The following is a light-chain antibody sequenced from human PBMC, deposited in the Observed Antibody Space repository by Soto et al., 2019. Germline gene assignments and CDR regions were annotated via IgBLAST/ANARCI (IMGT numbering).Light chain of an antibody. J-gene: IGLJ2*01. Sequence: QSVLTQPASVSGSPGQSITISCTGTSTDVGSYNLVSWYQQHPGEAPKLMIYETSKRPSGVSNRFSGSKSGNTASLTISGLQAEDEADYYCCSYAGSGTFVLFGGGTKVT. V-gene: IGLV2-23*02. CDR3: CSYAGSGTFVL. CDR2: ETS. CDR1: STDVGSYNL.